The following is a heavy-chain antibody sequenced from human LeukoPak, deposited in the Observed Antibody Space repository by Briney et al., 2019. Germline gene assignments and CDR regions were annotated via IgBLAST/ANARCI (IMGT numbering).Heavy chain of an antibody. J-gene: IGHJ4*02. CDR3: ARDPVGHVAAAGTL. CDR2: IYYSRRT. V-gene: IGHV4-61*01. D-gene: IGHD6-13*01. CDR1: GFSISSNSYY. Sequence: SETLSLTCTVSGFSISSNSYYWSCNGQPPGKAREWIGYIYYSRRTNYNPSLKRRVTISVDTSKNQLSLKLSSVTAADTAVYYCARDPVGHVAAAGTLWGQGTLVTVSS.